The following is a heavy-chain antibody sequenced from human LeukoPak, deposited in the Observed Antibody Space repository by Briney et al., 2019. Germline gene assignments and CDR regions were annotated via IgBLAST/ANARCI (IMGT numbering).Heavy chain of an antibody. J-gene: IGHJ4*02. CDR2: SYYSGGN. CDR1: GGSISSSGYF. V-gene: IGHV4-39*07. Sequence: SETLSLTCTVSGGSISSSGYFCGWIRQPPGKGREWIGSSYYSGGNYYNPSLNSRVTISVDTSKNQFSLRLSSVTAADTAVYYCARGPYYFDSWGPGTLVTVSS. CDR3: ARGPYYFDS.